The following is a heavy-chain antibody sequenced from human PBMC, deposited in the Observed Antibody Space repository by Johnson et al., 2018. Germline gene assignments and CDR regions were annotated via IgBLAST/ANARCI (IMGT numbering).Heavy chain of an antibody. CDR3: AKITGYSGYDFGYYYYYGMDV. CDR1: GFTFSSYG. CDR2: ISYDGSNK. J-gene: IGHJ6*02. Sequence: QVQLVQSGGGVVQPGRSLRLSCAASGFTFSSYGMHWVRQAPGKGLEWVAVISYDGSNKYYADSVKVRFTISRDNSKNTLYLQMNSLRAEDTAVYYCAKITGYSGYDFGYYYYYGMDVWGQGTTVTVSS. D-gene: IGHD5-12*01. V-gene: IGHV3-30*18.